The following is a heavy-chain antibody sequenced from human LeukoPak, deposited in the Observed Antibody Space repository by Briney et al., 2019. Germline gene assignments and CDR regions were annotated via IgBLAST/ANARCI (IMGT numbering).Heavy chain of an antibody. D-gene: IGHD3-9*01. CDR1: GYTFTSYD. J-gene: IGHJ6*02. Sequence: ASVKVSCKASGYTFTSYDINWVRQATGQGLEWMGWMNPNSGNTGYAQKFQGRVTITRNTSISTAYMELSRLRSDDTAVYYCARDFYDILTGDYSYGMDVWGQGTTVTVTS. CDR3: ARDFYDILTGDYSYGMDV. V-gene: IGHV1-8*03. CDR2: MNPNSGNT.